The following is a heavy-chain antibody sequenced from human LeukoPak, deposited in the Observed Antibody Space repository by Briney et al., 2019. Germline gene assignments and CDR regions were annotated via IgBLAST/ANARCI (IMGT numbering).Heavy chain of an antibody. CDR3: AREVAVAGPPDY. V-gene: IGHV1-69*04. J-gene: IGHJ4*02. CDR2: IIPILGIA. D-gene: IGHD6-19*01. CDR1: GYTFTSYD. Sequence: GASVKVSCKASGYTFTSYDINWVRQAPGQGLEWMGRIIPILGIANYAQKFQGRVTITADKSTSTAYMELSSLRSEDTAVYYCAREVAVAGPPDYWGQGTLVTVSS.